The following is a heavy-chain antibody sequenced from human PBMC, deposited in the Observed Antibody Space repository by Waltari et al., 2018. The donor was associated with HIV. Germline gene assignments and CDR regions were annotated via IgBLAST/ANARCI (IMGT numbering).Heavy chain of an antibody. CDR2: FYYSGRT. J-gene: IGHJ5*02. V-gene: IGHV4-39*01. CDR1: GDSISSRSYF. D-gene: IGHD1-1*01. Sequence: QLQLQESGPGLVKPSETLSLTCTVSGDSISSRSYFWGWLRQPPGKGLEWIGNFYYSGRTYCNPSLQSRVTISVDTSKNQFSLKLSSVSAADTAVYYCASRTIAPGGWFDPWGQGTLVTVSS. CDR3: ASRTIAPGGWFDP.